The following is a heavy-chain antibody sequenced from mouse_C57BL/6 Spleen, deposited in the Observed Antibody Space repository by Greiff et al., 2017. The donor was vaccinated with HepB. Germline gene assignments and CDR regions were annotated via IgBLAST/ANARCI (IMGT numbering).Heavy chain of an antibody. D-gene: IGHD2-5*01. V-gene: IGHV1-39*01. Sequence: LVESGPELVKPGASVKISCKASGYSFTDYNMNWVKQSNGKSLEWIGVINPNYGTTSYNQKFKGKATLTVDQSSSTAYMQLNSLTSEDSAVYYCARDYSNSNYYAMDYWGQGTSVTVSS. CDR1: GYSFTDYN. CDR2: INPNYGTT. J-gene: IGHJ4*01. CDR3: ARDYSNSNYYAMDY.